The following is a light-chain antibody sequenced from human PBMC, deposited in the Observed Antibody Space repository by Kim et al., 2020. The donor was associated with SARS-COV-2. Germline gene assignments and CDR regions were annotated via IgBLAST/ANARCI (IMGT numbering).Light chain of an antibody. Sequence: RVPDSVTGGITNIGAGYGIDWYQQLPGTAPNLLIYGNTNRPSGVPDRFSGSKSGTSASLAITGLQSEDEADYYCQSYDSSLSAYVFGTGTKVTVL. J-gene: IGLJ1*01. CDR1: ITNIGAGYG. V-gene: IGLV1-40*01. CDR3: QSYDSSLSAYV. CDR2: GNT.